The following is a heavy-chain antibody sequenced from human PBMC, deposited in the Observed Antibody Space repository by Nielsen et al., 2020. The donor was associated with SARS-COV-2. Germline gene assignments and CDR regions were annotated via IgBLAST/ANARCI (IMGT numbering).Heavy chain of an antibody. Sequence: SCAASGFTFDDYGMSWVRQAPGKGLEWVSGINWNGGSTGYADSVKGRFTISRDNAKNSLYLQMNSLRAEDTALYYCAKDGWLLPYYYGMDVWGQGTTVTVSS. V-gene: IGHV3-20*04. CDR1: GFTFDDYG. D-gene: IGHD3-22*01. CDR2: INWNGGST. CDR3: AKDGWLLPYYYGMDV. J-gene: IGHJ6*02.